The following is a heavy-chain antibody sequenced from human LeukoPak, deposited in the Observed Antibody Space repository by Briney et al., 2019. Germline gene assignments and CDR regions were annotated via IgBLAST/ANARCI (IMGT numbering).Heavy chain of an antibody. V-gene: IGHV3-7*03. CDR3: ARGSKPRKDYRNEGDYYYYYGMDV. Sequence: PGGSLRLSCAASGFTFSSYWMSWVRQAPGKGLEWVANIKQDGSEKHYVDSVKGRFTISRDNAKNSLYLQMNSLRTEDTAVYYCARGSKPRKDYRNEGDYYYYYGMDVWGQGTTVTVSS. CDR1: GFTFSSYW. J-gene: IGHJ6*02. CDR2: IKQDGSEK. D-gene: IGHD4-11*01.